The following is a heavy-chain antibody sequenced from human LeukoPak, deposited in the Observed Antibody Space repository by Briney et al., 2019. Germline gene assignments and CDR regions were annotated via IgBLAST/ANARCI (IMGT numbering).Heavy chain of an antibody. Sequence: TGGSLRLSCAASGFTFRSYSMNWVRQAPGKGLEWVSYISSSSSTIYYADSVRGRFTISRDNGKNSLYLQMNSLRDEDTAVYYCARTSMRAFDIWGQGTMVTVSS. CDR1: GFTFRSYS. CDR2: ISSSSSTI. D-gene: IGHD2/OR15-2a*01. CDR3: ARTSMRAFDI. J-gene: IGHJ3*02. V-gene: IGHV3-48*02.